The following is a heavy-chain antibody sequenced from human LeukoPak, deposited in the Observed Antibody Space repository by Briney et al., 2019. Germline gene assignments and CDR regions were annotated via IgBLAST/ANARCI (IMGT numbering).Heavy chain of an antibody. Sequence: GGSLRLPCAASGFTFSSYSMNWVRQAPGKGLEWVSSISSSSSYIYYADSVKGRFTISRDNAKNSLYLQMNSLRAEDTAVYYCASQFQVAIAAAGTGEDYWGQGTLVTVSS. CDR1: GFTFSSYS. D-gene: IGHD6-13*01. CDR3: ASQFQVAIAAAGTGEDY. J-gene: IGHJ4*02. V-gene: IGHV3-21*01. CDR2: ISSSSSYI.